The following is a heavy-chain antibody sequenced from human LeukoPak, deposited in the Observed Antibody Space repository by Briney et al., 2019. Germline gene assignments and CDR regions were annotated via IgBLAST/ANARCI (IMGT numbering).Heavy chain of an antibody. CDR3: ARDELQWLPPYYYYYGMDV. Sequence: SESLSLTCTVSGGSISSYYWSWIRQPPGKGLEWIGYIYYSGSTNYNPSLKSRVTMSVDTSKNQFSLKLSSVTAADTAVYYCARDELQWLPPYYYYYGMDVWGQGTTVTASS. CDR1: GGSISSYY. J-gene: IGHJ6*02. CDR2: IYYSGST. D-gene: IGHD6-19*01. V-gene: IGHV4-59*01.